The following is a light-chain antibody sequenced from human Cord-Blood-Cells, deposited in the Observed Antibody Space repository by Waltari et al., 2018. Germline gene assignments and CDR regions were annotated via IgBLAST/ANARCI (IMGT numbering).Light chain of an antibody. J-gene: IGKJ2*03. V-gene: IGKV3-11*01. CDR3: QQRSNWYS. Sequence: EIVLTQSPATLSLSPGERATLPCRASQSVSSYLAWYQQKPGQAPRLFIYDASNRATCIPARFSGSGSGTDFTLTISSLEPVDFAVYYCQQRSNWYSFGQGTKLEIK. CDR1: QSVSSY. CDR2: DAS.